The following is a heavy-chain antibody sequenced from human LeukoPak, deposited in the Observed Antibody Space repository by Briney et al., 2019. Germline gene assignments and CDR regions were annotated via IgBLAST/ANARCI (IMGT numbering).Heavy chain of an antibody. CDR1: GGSISSYY. CDR2: IYTSGST. CDR3: ARVITIFGVVINPRAFDI. D-gene: IGHD3-3*01. J-gene: IGHJ3*02. Sequence: SETLSLTCTVSGGSISSYYRSWIRQPAGKGLEWIGRIYTSGSTNYNPSLKSRVTMSVDTSKNQFSLKLSSVTAADTAVYYCARVITIFGVVINPRAFDIWGQGTMVTVSS. V-gene: IGHV4-4*07.